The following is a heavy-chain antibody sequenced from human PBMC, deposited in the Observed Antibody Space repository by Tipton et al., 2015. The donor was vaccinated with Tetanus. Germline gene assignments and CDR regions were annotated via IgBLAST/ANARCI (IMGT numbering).Heavy chain of an antibody. CDR3: VRSSPIRGADKWGVDWFDP. CDR2: IYKSGNT. CDR1: VGSISSGDYY. D-gene: IGHD7-27*01. V-gene: IGHV4-30-4*01. J-gene: IGHJ5*02. Sequence: TLSLTCTVSVGSISSGDYYWSWVRQSPGEGLQWIGHIYKSGNTYYKPSLKSRVAISIDASKNQFSLKLNSMTAADTAVYYCVRSSPIRGADKWGVDWFDPWGQGTLVTVSS.